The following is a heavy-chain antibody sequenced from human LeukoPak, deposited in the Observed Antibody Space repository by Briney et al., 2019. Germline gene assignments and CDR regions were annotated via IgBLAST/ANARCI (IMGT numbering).Heavy chain of an antibody. V-gene: IGHV4-34*01. J-gene: IGHJ3*02. Sequence: PSETLSLTCTVSGGPISSYYWSWIRQPPGKGLEWIGEINHSGSTNYNPSLKSRVTISVDTSKNQFSLKLSSVTAADTAVYYCARRTTRLRYFDWFSARSDAFDIWGQGTMVTVSS. D-gene: IGHD3-9*01. CDR2: INHSGST. CDR1: GGPISSYY. CDR3: ARRTTRLRYFDWFSARSDAFDI.